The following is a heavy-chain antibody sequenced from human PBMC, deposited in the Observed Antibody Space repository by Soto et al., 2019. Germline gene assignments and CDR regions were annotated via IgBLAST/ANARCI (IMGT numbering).Heavy chain of an antibody. CDR2: IIPIFGTA. Sequence: ASVKVSCKASGGTFSSYAISWVRQAPGQGLEWMGGIIPIFGTANYAQKFQGRVTITAGESTSTAYMELSSLRSEDTAVYYCANVNDSYSDYWGQGTLVTVSS. D-gene: IGHD1-1*01. V-gene: IGHV1-69*13. CDR1: GGTFSSYA. J-gene: IGHJ4*02. CDR3: ANVNDSYSDY.